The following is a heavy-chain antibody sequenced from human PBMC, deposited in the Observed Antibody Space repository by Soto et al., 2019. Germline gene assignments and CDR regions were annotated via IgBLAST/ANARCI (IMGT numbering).Heavy chain of an antibody. D-gene: IGHD1-26*01. CDR3: ASSEQDSGSSIYYYYYGMDV. J-gene: IGHJ6*02. CDR1: GYTFTSYY. CDR2: INPSGGST. Sequence: ASVKVSCKASGYTFTSYYMHWVRQAPGQGLEWMGIINPSGGSTSYAQKFQGRVTMTRDTSTSTVYMELSSLRSEDTAVYYCASSEQDSGSSIYYYYYGMDVWGQGTTVTVSS. V-gene: IGHV1-46*01.